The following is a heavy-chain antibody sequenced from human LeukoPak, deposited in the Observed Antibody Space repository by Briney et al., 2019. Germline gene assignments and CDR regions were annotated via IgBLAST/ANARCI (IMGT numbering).Heavy chain of an antibody. J-gene: IGHJ4*02. CDR2: IKHDGREK. D-gene: IGHD6-13*01. V-gene: IGHV3-7*03. Sequence: GGSLRPSCAASGFTFSSSWMGWVRPAPGKGREWVANIKHDGREKNYVHYVKGRFTISRDNAKNSLYLQMNSLRAEDTAVYYCARDAPNYSSTWYPSHYWGRGTLVTVSS. CDR3: ARDAPNYSSTWYPSHY. CDR1: GFTFSSSW.